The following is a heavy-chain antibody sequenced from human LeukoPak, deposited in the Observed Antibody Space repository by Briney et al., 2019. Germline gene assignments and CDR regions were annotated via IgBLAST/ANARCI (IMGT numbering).Heavy chain of an antibody. V-gene: IGHV4-59*01. Sequence: SETLSLTCAVYGGSFSGYYWSWIRQPPGKGLEWIGYIYYSGSTNYNPSLKSRVTISVDTSKNQFSLKLSSVTAADTAVYYCARTRVVRGVHYYYYGMDVWGQGTTVTVSS. CDR3: ARTRVVRGVHYYYYGMDV. CDR1: GGSFSGYY. D-gene: IGHD3-10*01. J-gene: IGHJ6*02. CDR2: IYYSGST.